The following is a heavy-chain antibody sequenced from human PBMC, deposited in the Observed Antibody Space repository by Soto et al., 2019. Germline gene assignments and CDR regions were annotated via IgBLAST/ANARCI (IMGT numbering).Heavy chain of an antibody. D-gene: IGHD6-6*01. V-gene: IGHV3-74*01. J-gene: IGHJ6*02. Sequence: VGSLRLSCAASGFTFSSYWMHWVRQAPGKGLVWVSRINSDGSSTSYADSVKGRFTISRDNAKNTLYLQMNSLRAEDTAVYYCARLYSSSSLARHGMDVWGQGTTVTVSS. CDR2: INSDGSST. CDR1: GFTFSSYW. CDR3: ARLYSSSSLARHGMDV.